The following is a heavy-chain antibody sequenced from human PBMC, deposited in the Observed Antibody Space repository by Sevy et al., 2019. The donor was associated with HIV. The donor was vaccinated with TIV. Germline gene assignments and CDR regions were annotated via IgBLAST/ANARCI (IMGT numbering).Heavy chain of an antibody. V-gene: IGHV4-61*01. J-gene: IGHJ4*02. CDR3: VRCRAFNMPPAY. CDR2: IYHSGTT. CDR1: GGSVSSGSNY. Sequence: SETLSLTCTVSGGSVSSGSNYWTWIRQPPGKGLEWIGFIYHSGTTEYNPSLNRRVNIALDTSKNQFSLKLSSVTAADTAAYFCVRCRAFNMPPAYWGQGTLVTVSS. D-gene: IGHD2-2*01.